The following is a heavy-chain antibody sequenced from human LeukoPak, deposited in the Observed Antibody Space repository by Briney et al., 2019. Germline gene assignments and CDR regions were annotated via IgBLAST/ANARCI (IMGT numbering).Heavy chain of an antibody. CDR1: GGSISSYY. J-gene: IGHJ6*03. CDR2: IYYSGST. D-gene: IGHD4-17*01. Sequence: PSETLSLTCTVSGGSISSYYWSWIRQPPEKGLEWIGYIYYSGSTNYNPSLKSRVTISVDTSKNQFSLKLSSVTAADTAVYYCARALGPYGLIYYYYYMDVWGKGTTVTVSS. CDR3: ARALGPYGLIYYYYYMDV. V-gene: IGHV4-59*01.